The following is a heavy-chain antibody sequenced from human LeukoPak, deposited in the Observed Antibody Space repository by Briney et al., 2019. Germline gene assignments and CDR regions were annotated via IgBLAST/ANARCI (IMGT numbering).Heavy chain of an antibody. CDR2: IIPILGTA. CDR3: ARVSYYYGSGRDYYYYYGMDV. Sequence: GASVKVSCKASGGTFSSYAISWVRQAPGQGLEWMGGIIPILGTANYAQKFQGRVTITADESTSTAYMELSSLRSEDTAVYYCARVSYYYGSGRDYYYYYGMDVWGQGTTVTVSS. J-gene: IGHJ6*02. D-gene: IGHD3-10*01. V-gene: IGHV1-69*13. CDR1: GGTFSSYA.